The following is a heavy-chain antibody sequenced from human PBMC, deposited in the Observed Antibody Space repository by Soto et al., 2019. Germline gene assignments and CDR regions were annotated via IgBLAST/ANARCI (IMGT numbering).Heavy chain of an antibody. CDR3: TRSGDNYNRLDY. Sequence: LRLSCEGSGFTFSDYYISWIRQAPGKGLEWISYSSNSGTFSRYADSVKGRFSISRDNTKNLLYLQMNSLRAEDTAVYYCTRSGDNYNRLDYWGQGTPVTVSS. J-gene: IGHJ4*02. D-gene: IGHD1-1*01. CDR1: GFTFSDYY. V-gene: IGHV3-11*06. CDR2: SSNSGTFS.